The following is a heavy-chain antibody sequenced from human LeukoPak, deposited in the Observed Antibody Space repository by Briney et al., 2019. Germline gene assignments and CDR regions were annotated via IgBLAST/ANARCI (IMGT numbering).Heavy chain of an antibody. CDR2: ISTSSSYI. J-gene: IGHJ4*02. CDR3: ARRAGAYSHPYDY. Sequence: KPGGSLRLSCAASGFTFSSYSMNWVRQAPGKGLEWVSSISTSSSYIYYADSVKGRITISRDNARKSLYLQMNSLRAEDTAVYYCARRAGAYSHPYDYWGQGTLVTVSS. CDR1: GFTFSSYS. V-gene: IGHV3-21*04. D-gene: IGHD2-15*01.